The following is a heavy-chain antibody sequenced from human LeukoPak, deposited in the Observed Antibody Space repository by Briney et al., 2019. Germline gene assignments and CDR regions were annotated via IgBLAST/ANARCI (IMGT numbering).Heavy chain of an antibody. V-gene: IGHV4-61*01. CDR2: IYYSGST. J-gene: IGHJ4*02. Sequence: SETLSLTCTVSGGSVSSGSYYWSWIRQPPGKGLEWIGYIYYSGSTNYNPSLKSRVTISVDTSKNQFSLKLSSVTAADTAVYYCARITYYDILTGYYYFDYWGQGTLVTVFS. CDR1: GGSVSSGSYY. CDR3: ARITYYDILTGYYYFDY. D-gene: IGHD3-9*01.